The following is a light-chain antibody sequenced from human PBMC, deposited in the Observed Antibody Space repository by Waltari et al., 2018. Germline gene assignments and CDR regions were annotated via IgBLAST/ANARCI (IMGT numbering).Light chain of an antibody. CDR2: GAS. V-gene: IGKV3-15*01. CDR3: QQYNTRRT. CDR1: QSVSSN. J-gene: IGKJ1*01. Sequence: EIVMTQSPATLSVSPGERATLSCRASQSVSSNLAWYQQKPGQAPRLLIYGASTRATGIPARFSGSGSGTEFTLTFSSMQSEDFAVYYCQQYNTRRTFVQGTKVEIK.